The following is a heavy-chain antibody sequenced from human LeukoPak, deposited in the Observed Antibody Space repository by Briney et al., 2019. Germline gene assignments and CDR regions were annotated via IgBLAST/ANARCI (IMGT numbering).Heavy chain of an antibody. Sequence: VASVKVSCKASGYTFTSYAMHWVRQAPGQRLEWMGWINAGNGNTKYSQKFQGRVTITRDTSASTAYMELSSLRSEDTAVYYCARDRGATVTTWAFDIWGQGTMVTVSS. J-gene: IGHJ3*02. D-gene: IGHD4-17*01. CDR1: GYTFTSYA. CDR2: INAGNGNT. CDR3: ARDRGATVTTWAFDI. V-gene: IGHV1-3*01.